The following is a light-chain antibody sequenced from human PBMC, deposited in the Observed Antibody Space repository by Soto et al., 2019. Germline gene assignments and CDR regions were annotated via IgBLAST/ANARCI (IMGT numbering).Light chain of an antibody. Sequence: EIVMTQSPASLSVSPGERATLSCRASQNVNSNLAWYQQKPGQAPRFLIYGASTRATGIPARFSGSGSGTEFTLTISSLQSEDFAVYYCQQYGSSPLTFGGGTKVEIK. V-gene: IGKV3-15*01. CDR2: GAS. CDR3: QQYGSSPLT. CDR1: QNVNSN. J-gene: IGKJ4*01.